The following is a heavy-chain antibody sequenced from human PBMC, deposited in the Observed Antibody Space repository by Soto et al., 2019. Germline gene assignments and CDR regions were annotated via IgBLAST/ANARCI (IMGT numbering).Heavy chain of an antibody. J-gene: IGHJ5*02. Sequence: QERLVQSGAELRRPGASVKISCRASGYNFPSSNVNWVRQASGQGPEWLGWMNAANGNAAFARDFQGIVTMTRDLSTDTASSELGGLSSGDTAMYYCARAVGIGVTGLDLWGPGTFVTVS. CDR1: GYNFPSSN. CDR3: ARAVGIGVTGLDL. D-gene: IGHD2-21*02. CDR2: MNAANGNA. V-gene: IGHV1-8*01.